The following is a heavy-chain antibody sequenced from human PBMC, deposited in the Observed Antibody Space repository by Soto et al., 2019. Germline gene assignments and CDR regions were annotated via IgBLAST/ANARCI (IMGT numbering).Heavy chain of an antibody. Sequence: PGGSLRLSCAASGFNFSDHYMNWVRQAPGKGLEWVSYISGSSRYTNFADSVKGRFTISRDNAKNSLYLQMNSLRVEDTAVYYCARSVFYDSSDFYVHWYFDLWGRGTLVTVSS. D-gene: IGHD3-22*01. J-gene: IGHJ2*01. CDR1: GFNFSDHY. V-gene: IGHV3-11*06. CDR2: ISGSSRYT. CDR3: ARSVFYDSSDFYVHWYFDL.